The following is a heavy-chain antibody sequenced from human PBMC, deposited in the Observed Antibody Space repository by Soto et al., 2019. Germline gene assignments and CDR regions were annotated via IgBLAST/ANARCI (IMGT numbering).Heavy chain of an antibody. V-gene: IGHV3-23*01. CDR3: AKDDLNYYDSSGYLD. D-gene: IGHD3-22*01. J-gene: IGHJ4*02. CDR1: GFTFSGYA. Sequence: GGSLRLSCAASGFTFSGYAMSWVRQAPGKGLEWVSAISGSGGSTYYADSVKGRFTISRDNSKNTLYLQMNSLRAEDTAVYYCAKDDLNYYDSSGYLDWGQGTLVTVSS. CDR2: ISGSGGST.